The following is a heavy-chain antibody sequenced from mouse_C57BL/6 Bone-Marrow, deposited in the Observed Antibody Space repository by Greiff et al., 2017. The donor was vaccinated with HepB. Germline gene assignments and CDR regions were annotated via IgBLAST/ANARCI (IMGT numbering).Heavy chain of an antibody. CDR3: APYGKPRREFAY. CDR2: IDPEDGET. V-gene: IGHV14-2*01. D-gene: IGHD2-10*02. CDR1: GFNIKDYY. Sequence: EVKLMESGAELVKPGASVKLSCTASGFNIKDYYMHWVKQRTEQGLEWIGRIDPEDGETKYAPKFQGKATITADTSSNTAYLQLSSLTSEDTAVYYCAPYGKPRREFAYWGQGTLVTVSA. J-gene: IGHJ3*01.